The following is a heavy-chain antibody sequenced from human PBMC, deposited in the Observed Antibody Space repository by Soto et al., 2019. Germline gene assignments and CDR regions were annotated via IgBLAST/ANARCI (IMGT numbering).Heavy chain of an antibody. CDR3: ARDRAGIAVAGGENYYSSGMDV. D-gene: IGHD6-19*01. Sequence: PGGSLRLSCAASGFTVSSNYMSWVRQAPGKGLEWVSVIYSGGSTYCADSVKGRFTISRDNSKNTLYLQMNSLRAEDTAVYYCARDRAGIAVAGGENYYSSGMDVWGQGTTVTV. J-gene: IGHJ6*02. CDR1: GFTVSSNY. CDR2: IYSGGST. V-gene: IGHV3-53*01.